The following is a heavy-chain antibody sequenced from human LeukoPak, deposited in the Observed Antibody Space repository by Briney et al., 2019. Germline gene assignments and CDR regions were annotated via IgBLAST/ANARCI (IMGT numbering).Heavy chain of an antibody. CDR1: GFTFSNYA. V-gene: IGHV3-30-3*01. J-gene: IGHJ6*02. CDR2: ISYDGSNK. Sequence: GGSLRLSCAASGFTFSNYALHWVRQAPGKGLEWVAVISYDGSNKYYADSVKGRFTISRDSSKNTLYLQMNSLRAEDSAVYYCARDHSTVTTPPSDYYYYGMDVRGQGTTVTVSS. D-gene: IGHD4-17*01. CDR3: ARDHSTVTTPPSDYYYYGMDV.